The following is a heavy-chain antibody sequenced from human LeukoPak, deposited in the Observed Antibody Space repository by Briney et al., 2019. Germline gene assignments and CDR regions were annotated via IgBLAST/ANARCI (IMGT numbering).Heavy chain of an antibody. V-gene: IGHV4-59*08. Sequence: SETLSLTCTVSGGSISSYYWSWIRQPPGKGLEWIGYIYYSGSTNYNPSLKSRVTISVDTSKNQFSLKLSSVTAADTAVYYCARHPGRYSGYERGFDYWGQGTLVTVSS. D-gene: IGHD5-12*01. CDR3: ARHPGRYSGYERGFDY. J-gene: IGHJ4*02. CDR1: GGSISSYY. CDR2: IYYSGST.